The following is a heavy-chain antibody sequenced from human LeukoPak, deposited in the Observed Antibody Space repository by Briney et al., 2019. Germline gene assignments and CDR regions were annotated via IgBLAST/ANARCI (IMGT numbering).Heavy chain of an antibody. CDR1: GFTFSSYA. V-gene: IGHV3-23*01. CDR2: ISGSGGST. Sequence: GGSLRLSCAASGFTFSSYAMSWVRQAPGKGLEWVSAISGSGGSTYYADSVRGRFTISRDNSKNTLYLQMNSLRAEDTAVYYCAKSPSFDYYGMDVWGQGTTVTVSS. CDR3: AKSPSFDYYGMDV. J-gene: IGHJ6*02.